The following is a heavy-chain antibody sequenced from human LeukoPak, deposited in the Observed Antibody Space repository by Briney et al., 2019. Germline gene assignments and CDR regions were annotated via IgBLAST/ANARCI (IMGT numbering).Heavy chain of an antibody. V-gene: IGHV4-61*01. CDR1: GGSISSGSYC. CDR3: ARDADY. CDR2: IYYSGST. Sequence: SETLSLTCTVSGGSISSGSYCWSWIRQPPGKGLEWIGYIYYSGSTNYNPSLKSRVTISVDTSKNQFSLKLSSVTAADTAVYYCARDADYWGQGTLVTVSS. J-gene: IGHJ4*02.